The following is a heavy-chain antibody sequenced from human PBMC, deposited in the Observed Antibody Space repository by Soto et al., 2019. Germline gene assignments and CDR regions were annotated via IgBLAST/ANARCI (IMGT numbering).Heavy chain of an antibody. Sequence: XGSLRLSCEASGFSFSSFAMNWVRQAPGRGLEWVSYISDDGASIYYADSPKGRFTISRDNAKNSLSLQMNNLRAEGTAVYYCARENSVQAWLHHFDNWGLGTLVTAPQ. CDR2: ISDDGASI. D-gene: IGHD5-18*01. CDR1: GFSFSSFA. V-gene: IGHV3-48*03. CDR3: ARENSVQAWLHHFDN. J-gene: IGHJ4*02.